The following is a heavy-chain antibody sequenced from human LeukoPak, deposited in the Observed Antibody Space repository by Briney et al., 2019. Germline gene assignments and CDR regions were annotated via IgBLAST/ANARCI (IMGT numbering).Heavy chain of an antibody. CDR2: FDPEDGET. CDR1: GYTLTELS. D-gene: IGHD2-21*01. J-gene: IGHJ4*02. Sequence: ASVKVSCKVSGYTLTELSMHWVRQAPGKGLEWMGGFDPEDGETIYAQKFQGRVTMTEDTSTDTAYMELSRLRSEDTAVYYCATDLSFLGFPGYWGQGTLVTVSS. CDR3: ATDLSFLGFPGY. V-gene: IGHV1-24*01.